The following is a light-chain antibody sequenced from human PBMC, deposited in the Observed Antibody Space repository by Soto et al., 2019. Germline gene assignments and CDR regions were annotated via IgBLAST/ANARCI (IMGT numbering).Light chain of an antibody. CDR3: QQYGSSPWT. V-gene: IGKV3-20*01. J-gene: IGKJ1*01. Sequence: EIVLTQSPGTLSLSPGERATLSCRASQSISSTYLAWYQQKPGQAPRLLIYGASSRATGIPDRFSGSGSGIDFTLTISRLEPEDFAVYYCQQYGSSPWTSGQGTKVEIK. CDR1: QSISSTY. CDR2: GAS.